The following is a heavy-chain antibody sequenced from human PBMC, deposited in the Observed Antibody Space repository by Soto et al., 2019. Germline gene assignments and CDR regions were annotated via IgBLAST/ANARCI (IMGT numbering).Heavy chain of an antibody. CDR1: GFTFSSYA. Sequence: QVQLVESGGGVVQPGRSLRLSCAASGFTFSSYAMHWVSQAPGKGLEWVAIISYDGSNKYYADSVKGRFTISRDNSKNTLYLQMNSLRAEDTAVYYCARDLNWNYVGWFDPWGQGTLVTVSS. CDR2: ISYDGSNK. CDR3: ARDLNWNYVGWFDP. V-gene: IGHV3-30-3*01. D-gene: IGHD1-7*01. J-gene: IGHJ5*02.